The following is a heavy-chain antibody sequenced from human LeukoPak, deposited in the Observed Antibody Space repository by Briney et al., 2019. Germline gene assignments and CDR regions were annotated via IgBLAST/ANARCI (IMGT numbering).Heavy chain of an antibody. V-gene: IGHV4-4*09. D-gene: IGHD3-3*01. CDR3: ARHRDFWDYSFDP. CDR1: GGSISSYY. CDR2: IYTTGST. Sequence: SETLSLKCTASGGSISSYYWTWIRQPPGKGLEWIGVIYTTGSTNYNPSLKSRVTISLDPSKNQISLMLTSVTAADTAVYYCARHRDFWDYSFDPWGQGTLVAVSS. J-gene: IGHJ5*02.